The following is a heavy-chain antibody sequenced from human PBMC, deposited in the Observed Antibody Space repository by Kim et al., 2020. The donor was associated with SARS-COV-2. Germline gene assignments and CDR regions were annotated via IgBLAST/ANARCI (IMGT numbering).Heavy chain of an antibody. CDR1: GFTFSSYW. CDR2: INSDGSST. CDR3: ARGGFGYSSGWYYFDY. D-gene: IGHD6-19*01. J-gene: IGHJ4*02. V-gene: IGHV3-74*01. Sequence: GGSLRLSCAASGFTFSSYWMHWVRQAPGKGLVWVSRINSDGSSTSYADSVKGRFTISRDNAKNTLYLQMNSLRAEDTAVYYCARGGFGYSSGWYYFDYWGQGTLVTVSS.